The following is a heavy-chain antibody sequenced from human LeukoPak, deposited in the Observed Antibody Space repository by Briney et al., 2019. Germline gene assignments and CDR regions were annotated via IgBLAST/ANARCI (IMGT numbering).Heavy chain of an antibody. V-gene: IGHV1-2*02. J-gene: IGHJ5*02. CDR1: GYTFTGYY. Sequence: GASVKVSCKASGYTFTGYYMHWVRQAPGRGLEWMGWINPNSGGTNYAQKFQGRVTMTRDASISTAYMELSRLRSDDTAVYYCARELWDIVVVVALPRFDPWGQGTLVTVSS. D-gene: IGHD2-15*01. CDR3: ARELWDIVVVVALPRFDP. CDR2: INPNSGGT.